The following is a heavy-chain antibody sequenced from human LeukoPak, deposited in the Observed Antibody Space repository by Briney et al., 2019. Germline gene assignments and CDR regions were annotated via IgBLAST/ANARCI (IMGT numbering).Heavy chain of an antibody. Sequence: GGSLRLSCAASGFTFSNYIMNWVRQAPGKGLEWVSSISTSSTYIYYADSVKGRFTISRDNAKSSLYLQMNSLRAEDTAVYYCVSPDPFRGAVNPDYWGQGTLVTASS. CDR1: GFTFSNYI. CDR3: VSPDPFRGAVNPDY. V-gene: IGHV3-21*01. CDR2: ISTSSTYI. J-gene: IGHJ4*02. D-gene: IGHD3-16*01.